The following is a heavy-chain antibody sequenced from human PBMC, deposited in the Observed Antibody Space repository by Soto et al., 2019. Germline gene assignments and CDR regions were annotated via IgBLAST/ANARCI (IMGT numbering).Heavy chain of an antibody. V-gene: IGHV3-49*03. Sequence: HPGGSLRLSCTASGFTFGDYAMSWFRQAPGKGLEWVGFIRSKAYGGTTEYAASVKGRFTISRDDSKSIAYLQMNSLKTEDTAVYYCTRGGESKLEPLFYYGMDVWGQGTTVTVSS. CDR3: TRGGESKLEPLFYYGMDV. J-gene: IGHJ6*02. CDR1: GFTFGDYA. CDR2: IRSKAYGGTT. D-gene: IGHD1-1*01.